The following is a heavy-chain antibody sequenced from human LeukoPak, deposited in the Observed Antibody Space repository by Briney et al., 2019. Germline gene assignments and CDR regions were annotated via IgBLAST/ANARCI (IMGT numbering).Heavy chain of an antibody. D-gene: IGHD3-10*01. CDR1: GGSISSYY. J-gene: IGHJ4*02. Sequence: PSETLSLTCTVSGGSISSYYWSWIRQPAGKGLEWIGRIYTSGSTNYNPSLKSRVTMSVDTSKNQFSLKLSSVTAADTAVYYCARDWVYGSGSYSDYWGQGTLVTVSS. CDR2: IYTSGST. V-gene: IGHV4-4*07. CDR3: ARDWVYGSGSYSDY.